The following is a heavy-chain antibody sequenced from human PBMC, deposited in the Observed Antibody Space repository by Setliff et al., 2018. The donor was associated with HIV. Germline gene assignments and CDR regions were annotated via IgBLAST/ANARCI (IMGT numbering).Heavy chain of an antibody. CDR1: GYTFTSYD. V-gene: IGHV1-8*02. CDR2: MNPNSGNT. J-gene: IGHJ6*02. Sequence: ASVKVSCKASGYTFTSYDINWVRQATGQGLEWMGWMNPNSGNTGYAQKFQGRVTMTRNTSISTAYMELRSLRSDDTAVYYCARDGVAAAGTLYYYGMDVWGQGTTVTVSS. CDR3: ARDGVAAAGTLYYYGMDV. D-gene: IGHD6-13*01.